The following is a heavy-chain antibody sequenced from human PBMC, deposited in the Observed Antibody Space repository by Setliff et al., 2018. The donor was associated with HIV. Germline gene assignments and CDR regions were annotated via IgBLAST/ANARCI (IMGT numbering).Heavy chain of an antibody. J-gene: IGHJ6*02. V-gene: IGHV1-69*05. CDR1: GNTFARQSHD. Sequence: SVKVSCKTSGNTFARQSHDLHWVRQVPGQGLEWMGGIIPILDTVNHAQKFQGRVTITTDESTSTAYMELSSLRSEDTAVYYCARFYSSSAYHYYGMDVWGQGTTVTVSS. CDR2: IIPILDTV. D-gene: IGHD6-6*01. CDR3: ARFYSSSAYHYYGMDV.